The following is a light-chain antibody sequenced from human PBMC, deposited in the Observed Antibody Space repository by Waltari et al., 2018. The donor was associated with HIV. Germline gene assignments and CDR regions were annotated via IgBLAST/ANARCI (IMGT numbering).Light chain of an antibody. CDR3: SSYGGNSNVI. CDR2: EVL. Sequence: QSALTQPPSASGSPGTSATISCTGTSSDIGDYAYVPWYQHQPGEAPKPLIYEVLNRPSGVPHRFSGSKSGNTASLTVSGLQAEDEADYYCSSYGGNSNVIFGGGTKLTVL. J-gene: IGLJ2*01. V-gene: IGLV2-8*01. CDR1: SSDIGDYAY.